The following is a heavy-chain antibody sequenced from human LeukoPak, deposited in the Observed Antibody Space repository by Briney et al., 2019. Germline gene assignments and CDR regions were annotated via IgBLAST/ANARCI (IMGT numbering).Heavy chain of an antibody. V-gene: IGHV3-23*01. CDR2: ISGSGGST. J-gene: IGHJ3*02. Sequence: PGGSLRLSCAASGFTFSSYAMSWVRQAPGKGLEWVSAISGSGGSTYYADSVKGRFTISRDNSKNTLYLQMNSLRAEDTAVYYCAKTLEDFGVVTPPDAFDIWXXXXXVXVSS. CDR1: GFTFSSYA. CDR3: AKTLEDFGVVTPPDAFDI. D-gene: IGHD3-3*01.